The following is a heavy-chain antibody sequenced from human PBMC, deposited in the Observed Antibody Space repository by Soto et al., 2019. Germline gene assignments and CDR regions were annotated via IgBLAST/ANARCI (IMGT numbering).Heavy chain of an antibody. J-gene: IGHJ4*02. CDR1: GFTFSSYA. CDR3: AKDRPNYFGSGAYYKAGGDY. D-gene: IGHD3-10*01. Sequence: EVQLLESGGGLVQPGGSLRLSCAASGFTFSSYAMSWVRQAPGKGLECVSSISSSGGSTYYADSVKGRFTISRDNSKNTLYLQMNSLRAEDTAVYYCAKDRPNYFGSGAYYKAGGDYWGQGTLVTVSS. V-gene: IGHV3-23*01. CDR2: ISSSGGST.